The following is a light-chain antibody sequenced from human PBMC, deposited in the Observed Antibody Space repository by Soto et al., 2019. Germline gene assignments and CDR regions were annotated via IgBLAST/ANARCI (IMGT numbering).Light chain of an antibody. CDR3: SSYTTNNIRQIV. CDR2: DVS. J-gene: IGLJ1*01. V-gene: IGLV2-14*03. Sequence: QSALTQSASVSGSPGQSITISCTGTSSDVGGYNYVSWYQHHPGKAPKLMIFDVSNRPSGVSNRFSGSKSGNTASLTISGLQPEDVVYYYSSSYTTNNIRQIVVGPGTKDTVL. CDR1: SSDVGGYNY.